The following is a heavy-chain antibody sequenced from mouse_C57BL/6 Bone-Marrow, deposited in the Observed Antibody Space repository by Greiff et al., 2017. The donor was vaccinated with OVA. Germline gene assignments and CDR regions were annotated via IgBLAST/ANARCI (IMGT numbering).Heavy chain of an antibody. D-gene: IGHD2-5*01. CDR1: GYTFTSYW. Sequence: QVQLQQPGAELVMPGASVKLSCKASGYTFTSYWMHWVKQRPGQGLEWIGEIDPSDSYTNYNQKVKGKSTLTVDKSSSTAYMQLSSLTSEDSAVYYCAREYYSNYDWYFDVWGTGTTVTVSS. CDR2: IDPSDSYT. V-gene: IGHV1-69*01. CDR3: AREYYSNYDWYFDV. J-gene: IGHJ1*03.